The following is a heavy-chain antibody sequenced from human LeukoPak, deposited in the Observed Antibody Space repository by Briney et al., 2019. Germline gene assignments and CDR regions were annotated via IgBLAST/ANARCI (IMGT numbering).Heavy chain of an antibody. J-gene: IGHJ4*02. V-gene: IGHV4-39*07. Sequence: ASETLSLTCTVSGDSISSSSYYWGCIRQPPGSGLEWIGSIYYGGSTYYNPSLKSRVTISVDTSKNQFSLKLSSVTAADTAVYYCARDHGWGGYWGQGTLVTVSS. CDR3: ARDHGWGGY. CDR2: IYYGGST. D-gene: IGHD6-19*01. CDR1: GDSISSSSYY.